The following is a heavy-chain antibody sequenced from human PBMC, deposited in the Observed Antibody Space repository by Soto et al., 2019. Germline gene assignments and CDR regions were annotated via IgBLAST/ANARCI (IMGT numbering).Heavy chain of an antibody. V-gene: IGHV4-61*08. CDR2: IYYSGST. CDR1: GGSISSGGYS. J-gene: IGHJ4*02. Sequence: SETLSLTCAVSGGSISSGGYSWSWIRQPPGEGLEWIGYIYYSGSTNYNPSLKSRVTISVDTSKNQFSLKLSSVTAADTAVYYCARFEYGDYARYFDYWGQGTLVTVSS. D-gene: IGHD4-17*01. CDR3: ARFEYGDYARYFDY.